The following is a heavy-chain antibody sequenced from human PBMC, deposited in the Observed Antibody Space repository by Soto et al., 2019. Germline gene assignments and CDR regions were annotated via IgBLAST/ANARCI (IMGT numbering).Heavy chain of an antibody. Sequence: EVQLLESGGGLVQPGGSLRLSCAASGFIFSNYAMNWVRQAPGKGLEWVSAVGGNGLDTYYADSVKGRFTISRDNSKNTLYLQMTSLRADDTAVYYCAGRTGYPFDYWGQGTLVTVSS. CDR3: AGRTGYPFDY. J-gene: IGHJ4*02. CDR2: VGGNGLDT. D-gene: IGHD3-9*01. CDR1: GFIFSNYA. V-gene: IGHV3-23*01.